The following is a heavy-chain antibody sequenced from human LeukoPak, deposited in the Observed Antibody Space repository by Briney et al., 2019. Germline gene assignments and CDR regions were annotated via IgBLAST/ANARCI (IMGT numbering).Heavy chain of an antibody. CDR2: IWYDGSNK. CDR3: AKERNSSGYDYVFAY. CDR1: GFTFSSYG. D-gene: IGHD5-12*01. V-gene: IGHV3-33*06. J-gene: IGHJ4*02. Sequence: GGSLGLSCAASGFTFSSYGMHWVRQAPGKGLEWVAVIWYDGSNKYYADSVKGRFTISRDNSKNTLYLQMNSLRAEDTAVYYCAKERNSSGYDYVFAYWGQGTLVTVSS.